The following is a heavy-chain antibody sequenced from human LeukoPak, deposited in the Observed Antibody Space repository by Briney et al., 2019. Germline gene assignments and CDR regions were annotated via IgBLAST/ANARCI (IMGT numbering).Heavy chain of an antibody. CDR3: VKDRVPSGGPYSHVFEI. D-gene: IGHD2-15*01. CDR1: GFTFSTYA. CDR2: ISGNGGIT. V-gene: IGHV3-64D*06. Sequence: GGSLRLSCSASGFTFSTYAMHWVRQAPGKGLEYVSTISGNGGITSYADSVKGRFTISRDISKNTLWLQLSSLRTEDTAIYYCVKDRVPSGGPYSHVFEIWAGGTMVTVSS. J-gene: IGHJ3*02.